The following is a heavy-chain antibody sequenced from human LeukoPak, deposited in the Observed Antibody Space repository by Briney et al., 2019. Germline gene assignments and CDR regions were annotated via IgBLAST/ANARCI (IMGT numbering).Heavy chain of an antibody. Sequence: GRSLRLSCAASGFTFSGYGMHWVRQAPGKGLEWVAVISYDGSNKYYADSVKGRFTISRDNSKNTLYLQMNSLRAEDTAVYYCAKERYYDILTGWDYYGMDVWGQGTTVTVSS. V-gene: IGHV3-30*18. CDR3: AKERYYDILTGWDYYGMDV. D-gene: IGHD3-9*01. CDR1: GFTFSGYG. J-gene: IGHJ6*02. CDR2: ISYDGSNK.